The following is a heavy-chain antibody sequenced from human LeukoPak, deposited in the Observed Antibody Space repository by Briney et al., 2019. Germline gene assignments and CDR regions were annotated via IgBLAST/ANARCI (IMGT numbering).Heavy chain of an antibody. CDR2: IYYSGST. D-gene: IGHD3-10*01. CDR3: ARHYGP. Sequence: PSGTLSLICAVSGGSISSNNLWTWVRQPPGKGLEWIGSIYYSGSTYYNPSLKSRVTISVDTSKNQFSLKLNSVTATDTAVYYCARHYGPWGQGTLVTVSS. J-gene: IGHJ4*02. V-gene: IGHV4-39*01. CDR1: GGSISSNNL.